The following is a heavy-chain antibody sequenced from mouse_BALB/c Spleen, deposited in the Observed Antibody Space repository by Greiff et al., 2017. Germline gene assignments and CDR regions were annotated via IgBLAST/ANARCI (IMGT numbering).Heavy chain of an antibody. D-gene: IGHD2-4*01. V-gene: IGHV14-3*02. CDR2: IDPANGNT. CDR1: GFNIKDTY. Sequence: EVKLQESGAELVKPGASVKLSCTASGFNIKDTYMHWVKQRPEQGLEWIGRIDPANGNTKYDPKFQGKATITADTSSNTAYLQHSSLTSEDTAVYYWAREVYYDYGGFDYWGQGTTLTVSS. CDR3: AREVYYDYGGFDY. J-gene: IGHJ2*01.